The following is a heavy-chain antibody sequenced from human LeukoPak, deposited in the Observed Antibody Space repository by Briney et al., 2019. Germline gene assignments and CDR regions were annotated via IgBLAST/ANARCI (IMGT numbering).Heavy chain of an antibody. J-gene: IGHJ1*01. Sequence: SETLSLTCAVSGGSISSGGYSWRWIRQPPGKGLEWIGYIYHSGSTYYNPSLKSRVTISVDRSKNQFSLKLSSVTAADTAVYYCARGGSWPEYFQHWGQGTLVTVSS. CDR2: IYHSGST. CDR1: GGSISSGGYS. CDR3: ARGGSWPEYFQH. D-gene: IGHD6-13*01. V-gene: IGHV4-30-2*01.